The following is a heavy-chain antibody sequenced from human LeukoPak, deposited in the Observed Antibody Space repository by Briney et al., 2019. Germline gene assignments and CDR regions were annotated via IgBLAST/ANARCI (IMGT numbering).Heavy chain of an antibody. CDR2: ISWNSGSI. J-gene: IGHJ4*02. CDR3: AKQAQGGYNRYFDY. D-gene: IGHD3-22*01. CDR1: GFTFDDYA. V-gene: IGHV3-9*01. Sequence: GGSLRLSCAASGFTFDDYAMHWVRQAPGKGLEWVSGISWNSGSIGYADSVKGRFTISRDNAKNSLYLQMNSLRAEDTALYYCAKQAQGGYNRYFDYWAGEPWSPSPQ.